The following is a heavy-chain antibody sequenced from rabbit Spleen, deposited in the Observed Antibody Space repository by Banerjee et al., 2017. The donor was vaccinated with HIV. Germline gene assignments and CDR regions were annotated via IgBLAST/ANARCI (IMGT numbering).Heavy chain of an antibody. J-gene: IGHJ4*01. V-gene: IGHV1S40*01. CDR3: ARDLVVAIGWNFNL. Sequence: QSLEESGGDLVKPGASLTLTCIASGVSFSGDSYMCWVRQAPGRGLEWIACIDAGSSGITYYASWAKGRFIMSRTSSTKVTLQMTSLTAADTATYFCARDLVVAIGWNFNLWGPGTLVTVS. CDR1: GVSFSGDSY. CDR2: IDAGSSGIT. D-gene: IGHD3-3*01.